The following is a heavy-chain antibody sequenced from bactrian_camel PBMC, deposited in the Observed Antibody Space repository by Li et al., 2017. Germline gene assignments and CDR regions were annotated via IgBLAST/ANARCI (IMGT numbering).Heavy chain of an antibody. Sequence: HVQLVESGGGSVQPGGSLRLSCAASGFTFSSYWMYWVRQTPGKGLEWIASINLRAATWEGDGTNYADSVKGKFTVVRGNAKNTAYLQMNSLKPEDTAVYYCATLWRFDYAVFGYWGQGTQVTVS. CDR1: GFTFSSYW. CDR3: ATLWRFDYAVFGY. CDR2: INLRAATWEGDGT. J-gene: IGHJ6*01. D-gene: IGHD4*01. V-gene: IGHV3S6*01.